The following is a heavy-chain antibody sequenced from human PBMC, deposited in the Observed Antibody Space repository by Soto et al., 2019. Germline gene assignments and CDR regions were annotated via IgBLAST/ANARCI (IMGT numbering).Heavy chain of an antibody. Sequence: EVQLVESGGRLIKPGGSLRLSCATSGFAFNNAWMNWVRQAPGKGLEWVGLIKSETDGGATDYAAPVKGRFSISTDDSKNTMYLQKNSLRIEDTAVYYCAALGKGASAAYWGQGSLVTVSS. J-gene: IGHJ4*02. CDR3: AALGKGASAAY. CDR1: GFAFNNAW. CDR2: IKSETDGGAT. D-gene: IGHD6-25*01. V-gene: IGHV3-15*01.